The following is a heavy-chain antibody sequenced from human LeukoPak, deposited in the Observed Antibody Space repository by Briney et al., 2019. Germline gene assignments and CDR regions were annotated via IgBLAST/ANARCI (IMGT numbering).Heavy chain of an antibody. CDR1: GGSISSHY. V-gene: IGHV4-59*11. Sequence: PSETLSLTCTVSGGSISSHYWSWLRQPPGKGLEWIGYIYYSGSTNYNPSLKSRVTISVDTSKNQFSLKLSSVTAADTAVYYCARVVVVAATGWFDPWGQGTLVTVSS. CDR2: IYYSGST. CDR3: ARVVVVAATGWFDP. J-gene: IGHJ5*02. D-gene: IGHD2-15*01.